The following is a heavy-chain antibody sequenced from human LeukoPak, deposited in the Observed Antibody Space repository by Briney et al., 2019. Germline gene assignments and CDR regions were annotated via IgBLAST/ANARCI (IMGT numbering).Heavy chain of an antibody. CDR3: ARGRGSGTQPLSNWFDP. J-gene: IGHJ5*02. CDR2: INPNSGGT. CDR1: GYTFTASY. V-gene: IGHV1-2*02. Sequence: ASVKVSCKASGYTFTASYMHWVRQAPGQGLEWMGWINPNSGGTKFAQKFQGRVTMTRDTSVTTAYMELSRLGSDDTAVYYCARGRGSGTQPLSNWFDPCGQGTLVTVSS. D-gene: IGHD3-10*01.